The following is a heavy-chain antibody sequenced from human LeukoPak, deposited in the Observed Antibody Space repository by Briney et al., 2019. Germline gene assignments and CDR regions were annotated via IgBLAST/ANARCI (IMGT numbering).Heavy chain of an antibody. Sequence: GESLKISCKGSGYSFTSYWIGWVRQMPWKGLEWMGIIYPGDSDTRYSPSFQGQVTISADKSISTAYLQWSSLKASDTAMYYCARQIAAAGTVNWFDPWGQGTLVTVSS. CDR2: IYPGDSDT. V-gene: IGHV5-51*01. CDR3: ARQIAAAGTVNWFDP. CDR1: GYSFTSYW. D-gene: IGHD6-13*01. J-gene: IGHJ5*02.